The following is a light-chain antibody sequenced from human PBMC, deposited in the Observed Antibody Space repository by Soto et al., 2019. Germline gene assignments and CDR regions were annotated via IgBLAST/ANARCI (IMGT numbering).Light chain of an antibody. CDR1: SSNIGAGYD. V-gene: IGLV1-40*01. CDR3: QSYDSSLSGVV. CDR2: GNS. Sequence: QSALTQPPSVSGAPGQRVTMPCTGSSSNIGAGYDVHWYQQLPGTAPKLLIYGNSNRPSGVPDRFSGSKSGTSASLAITGLQAEDEADYYCQSYDSSLSGVVFGGGTKLTVL. J-gene: IGLJ2*01.